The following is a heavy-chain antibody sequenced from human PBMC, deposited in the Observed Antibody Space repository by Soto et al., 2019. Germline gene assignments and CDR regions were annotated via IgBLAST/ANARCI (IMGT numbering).Heavy chain of an antibody. CDR2: INHSGST. CDR1: GGSFSGYY. V-gene: IGHV4-34*01. CDR3: ARGPGWYRWFDP. D-gene: IGHD6-19*01. Sequence: QVQLQQWGAGLLKPSETLSLTCAVYGGSFSGYYWSWIRQPPGKGLEWIGEINHSGSTNYNPSLKSRVTISVDTSKNQFSLKLSSVTAADTAVYYCARGPGWYRWFDPWGQGTLVTVSS. J-gene: IGHJ5*02.